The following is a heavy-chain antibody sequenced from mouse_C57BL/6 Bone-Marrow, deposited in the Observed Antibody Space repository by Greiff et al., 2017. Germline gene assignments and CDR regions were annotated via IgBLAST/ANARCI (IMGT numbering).Heavy chain of an antibody. D-gene: IGHD1-1*01. Sequence: VQLQQSGPGLVQPSQSLSITCTVSGFSLTSYGVHWVRQSPGQGLEWLGVIWRGGSTDYNAAFMSRLSITKDNSKSQVFFKMNSLQADDTAIYYCAKNYYGSSYWYFDVWGTGTTVTVSS. CDR2: IWRGGST. V-gene: IGHV2-5*01. J-gene: IGHJ1*03. CDR1: GFSLTSYG. CDR3: AKNYYGSSYWYFDV.